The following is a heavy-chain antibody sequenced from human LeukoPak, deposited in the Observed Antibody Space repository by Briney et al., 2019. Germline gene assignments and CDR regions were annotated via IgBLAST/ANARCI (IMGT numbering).Heavy chain of an antibody. Sequence: SETLSLTCAVYGGSFSGYYWSWIRQPPGKGLEWIGEINHSGSTNYNPSLKSRVTISVDTSKNQFSLKLSSVTAADTAVYYCARGLGLVGGYWGQGTLVTVSS. CDR3: ARGLGLVGGY. D-gene: IGHD1-26*01. J-gene: IGHJ4*02. CDR1: GGSFSGYY. CDR2: INHSGST. V-gene: IGHV4-34*01.